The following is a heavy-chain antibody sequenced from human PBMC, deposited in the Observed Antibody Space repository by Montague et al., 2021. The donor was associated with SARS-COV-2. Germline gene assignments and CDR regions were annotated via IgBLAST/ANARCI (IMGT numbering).Heavy chain of an antibody. D-gene: IGHD1-26*01. CDR3: ARTSASSDY. J-gene: IGHJ4*02. Sequence: AVSVKSRITINPDTSKNQISLQLNSVTPEDTAVYYCARTSASSDYWGQGTLVTVSS. V-gene: IGHV6-1*01.